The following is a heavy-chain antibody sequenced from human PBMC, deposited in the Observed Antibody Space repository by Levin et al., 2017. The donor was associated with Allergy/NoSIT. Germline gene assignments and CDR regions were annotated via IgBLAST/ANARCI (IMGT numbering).Heavy chain of an antibody. CDR3: AKEGGRAEAAAGGFRYYYFGMDV. Sequence: GGSLRLSCAASGFTFSNYAMRWVRQAPGKGLEWVTAISGSGETTYYVDSVKGRFTISRDNSKNTLYLQMNSLRAEDTAVYYCAKEGGRAEAAAGGFRYYYFGMDVWGQGTTVTVSS. CDR1: GFTFSNYA. D-gene: IGHD6-13*01. J-gene: IGHJ6*02. V-gene: IGHV3-23*01. CDR2: ISGSGETT.